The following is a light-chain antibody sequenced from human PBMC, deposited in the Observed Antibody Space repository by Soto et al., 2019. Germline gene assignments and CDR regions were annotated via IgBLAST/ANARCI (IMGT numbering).Light chain of an antibody. J-gene: IGKJ1*01. CDR3: LHYNKRPRWT. CDR1: QSVNNN. CDR2: DTS. V-gene: IGKV3-15*01. Sequence: EIVLTQSPGTLSVSPGERATLSCRASQSVNNNLAWYQQKLGQAPRVLIYDTSTRATSIPARFSGSGPGTEFTLTISGLQSEDFAVYYCLHYNKRPRWTFGQGTKVDIK.